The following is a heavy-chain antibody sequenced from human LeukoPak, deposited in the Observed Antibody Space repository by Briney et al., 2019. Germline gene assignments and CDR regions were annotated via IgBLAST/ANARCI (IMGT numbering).Heavy chain of an antibody. CDR1: GYTFTSYG. Sequence: GASVKVSCKASGYTFTSYGISWVRQAPGQGLEWMGWISAYNGNTNYAQKLQGRVTMTTDTSTSTAYMELRSLRSDDTAVYYCAILERFCTSSSCQGSDGLDIWGQGTMVTVSS. D-gene: IGHD2-2*01. CDR2: ISAYNGNT. V-gene: IGHV1-18*01. J-gene: IGHJ3*02. CDR3: AILERFCTSSSCQGSDGLDI.